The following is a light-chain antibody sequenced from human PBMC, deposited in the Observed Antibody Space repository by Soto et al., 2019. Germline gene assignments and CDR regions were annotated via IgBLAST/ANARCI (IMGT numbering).Light chain of an antibody. Sequence: EVVMTQSPLSLSVSLGQPASISCKSSRSLMYSDGNSYLNWFQQRPGQSPRRLIYKVSNRDSGXPXRYXGRGSGADFTLNISRVEAADVGTYFCIEGTRWPPYTFGQGTKVDIK. CDR2: KVS. CDR1: RSLMYSDGNSY. J-gene: IGKJ1*01. V-gene: IGKV2-30*01. CDR3: IEGTRWPPYT.